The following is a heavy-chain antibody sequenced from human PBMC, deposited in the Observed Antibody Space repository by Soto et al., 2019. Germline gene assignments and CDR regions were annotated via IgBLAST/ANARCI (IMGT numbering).Heavy chain of an antibody. CDR2: IDPSDSYT. Sequence: PGESLKISCKGSGYSFTSYWISWVRQMPGKGLEWMGRIDPSDSYTNYGPSFQGHVIISADKSISTAYLQWSSLKASDTAMYYCARHPLTGEPSRHGMDVWGQGTTVTVSS. D-gene: IGHD7-27*01. CDR3: ARHPLTGEPSRHGMDV. CDR1: GYSFTSYW. V-gene: IGHV5-10-1*01. J-gene: IGHJ6*02.